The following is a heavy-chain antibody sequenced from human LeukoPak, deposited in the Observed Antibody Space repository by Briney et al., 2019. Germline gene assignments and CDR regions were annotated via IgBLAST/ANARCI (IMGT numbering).Heavy chain of an antibody. CDR2: IIPIFGTA. D-gene: IGHD3-9*01. CDR3: ARVIKYYDILTAYYYYYMDV. CDR1: GGTFSSYA. Sequence: GASVKVSCKASGGTFSSYAISWVRQAPGQGLEWMGGIIPIFGTANYAQKFQGRVTITADKSTSTAYMELSSLRSEDTAVYYCARVIKYYDILTAYYYYYMDVWGKGTTVTVSS. J-gene: IGHJ6*03. V-gene: IGHV1-69*06.